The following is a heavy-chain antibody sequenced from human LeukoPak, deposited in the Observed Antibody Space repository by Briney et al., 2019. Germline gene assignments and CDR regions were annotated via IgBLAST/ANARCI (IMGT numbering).Heavy chain of an antibody. CDR1: GGSFSGDF. D-gene: IGHD2-8*01. CDR3: TRGNGFGQVDK. J-gene: IGHJ4*02. CDR2: INHGGST. V-gene: IGHV4-34*01. Sequence: SSETLSLTCAVYGGSFSGDFWSWIRQSPGKGLEWIGEINHGGSTTYNPSLQSRVTMSVDTSTNQISLKMTSVTAADTAVYYCTRGNGFGQVDKGGKGTLVTVSS.